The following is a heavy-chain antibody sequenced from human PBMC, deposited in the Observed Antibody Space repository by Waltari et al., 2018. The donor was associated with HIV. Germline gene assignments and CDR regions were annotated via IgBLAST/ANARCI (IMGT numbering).Heavy chain of an antibody. V-gene: IGHV1-8*01. J-gene: IGHJ4*02. Sequence: QVQLVQSGATMKKPGASVKVSCKTSGYTFTDYDVDWVRQATGQGLEWLGWMNSDSGNTGYAQKFKDRVNMTRETSTRMLYMELTGLSHQDAAVYYCVLSRRGAVLGDHWGEGTRVTVSS. D-gene: IGHD3-16*01. CDR2: MNSDSGNT. CDR1: GYTFTDYD. CDR3: VLSRRGAVLGDH.